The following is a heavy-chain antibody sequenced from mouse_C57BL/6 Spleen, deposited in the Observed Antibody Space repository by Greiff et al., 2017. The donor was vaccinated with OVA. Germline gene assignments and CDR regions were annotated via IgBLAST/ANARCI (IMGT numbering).Heavy chain of an antibody. CDR2: IDPSDSET. D-gene: IGHD1-1*01. CDR1: GYTFTSYW. V-gene: IGHV1-52*01. Sequence: QVQLQPPGAELVRPGSSVKLSCKASGYTFTSYWMHWVKQRPIQGLEWIGNIDPSDSETHYNQKFKDKATLTVDKSSSTAYMQLSSLTSEDSAVYYCARWYYGSSSYFDYWGQGTTLTVSS. CDR3: ARWYYGSSSYFDY. J-gene: IGHJ2*01.